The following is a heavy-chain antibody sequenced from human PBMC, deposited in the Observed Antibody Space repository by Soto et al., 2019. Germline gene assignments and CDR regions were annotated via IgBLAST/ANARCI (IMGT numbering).Heavy chain of an antibody. D-gene: IGHD3-22*01. CDR3: ARDWYYYDSSGYVPMF. CDR1: GFTFSSYA. Sequence: QPGGSLRLSCAASGFTFSSYAMHWVRQAPGKGLEWVAVISYDGSNKYYADSVKGRFTISRDNSKNTLYQQMNSLRAEDTAVYYCARDWYYYDSSGYVPMFWGQGTLVTVSS. CDR2: ISYDGSNK. J-gene: IGHJ4*02. V-gene: IGHV3-30-3*01.